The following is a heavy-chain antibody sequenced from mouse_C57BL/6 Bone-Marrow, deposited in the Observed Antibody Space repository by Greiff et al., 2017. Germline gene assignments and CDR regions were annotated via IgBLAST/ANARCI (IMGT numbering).Heavy chain of an antibody. Sequence: LQESGAELVMPGASVKLSCKASGYTFTSYWMHWVKQRPGQGLEWIGEIDPSDSYTNYNQKFKGKSTLTVDKSSSTAYMQLSSLTSEDSAVYYCARYPHYYGSSYFDYWGQGTTLTVSS. CDR3: ARYPHYYGSSYFDY. D-gene: IGHD1-1*01. J-gene: IGHJ2*01. CDR1: GYTFTSYW. V-gene: IGHV1-69*01. CDR2: IDPSDSYT.